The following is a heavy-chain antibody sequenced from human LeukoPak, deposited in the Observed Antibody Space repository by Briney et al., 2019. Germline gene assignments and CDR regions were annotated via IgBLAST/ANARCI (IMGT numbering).Heavy chain of an antibody. V-gene: IGHV1-2*02. CDR1: RYTFTGYY. D-gene: IGHD2/OR15-2a*01. Sequence: ASVKVSCKASRYTFTGYYMHWVRQAPGQGLEWMGWINPNSSGTSYAQKFQGRVTMTRDTSINTAYMELSSLISDDTAVYYCARDIFTVLARNAFDIWGQGTMVTVSS. J-gene: IGHJ3*02. CDR3: ARDIFTVLARNAFDI. CDR2: INPNSSGT.